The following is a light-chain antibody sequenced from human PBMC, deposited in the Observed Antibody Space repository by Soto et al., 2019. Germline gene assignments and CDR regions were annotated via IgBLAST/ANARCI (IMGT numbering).Light chain of an antibody. J-gene: IGLJ3*02. CDR2: DVS. V-gene: IGLV2-14*01. CDR3: SSYTSSSTPNWV. Sequence: QSALTQPASVSGSPGQSITISCTGTSSDVGGYNYVSWYQQHPGKAPKLMIYDVSNRPSGVSNRFSGSKSGNTASLTIAGLQAEDEADFSCSSYTSSSTPNWVFGGGTKVTV. CDR1: SSDVGGYNY.